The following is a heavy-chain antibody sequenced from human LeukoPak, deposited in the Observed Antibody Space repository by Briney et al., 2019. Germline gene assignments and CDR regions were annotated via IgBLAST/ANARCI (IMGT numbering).Heavy chain of an antibody. J-gene: IGHJ5*02. Sequence: ASVKVSCKASGYTFTGYYMHWVRQAPGQGLEWMGWINPNSGGTNYAQKFQGRVTMTRDTSISTAYMELSRLRSDDTAVYYCARDRVTMVRGVIITRRNWFDPWGQGTLVTVSS. D-gene: IGHD3-10*01. CDR2: INPNSGGT. CDR1: GYTFTGYY. CDR3: ARDRVTMVRGVIITRRNWFDP. V-gene: IGHV1-2*02.